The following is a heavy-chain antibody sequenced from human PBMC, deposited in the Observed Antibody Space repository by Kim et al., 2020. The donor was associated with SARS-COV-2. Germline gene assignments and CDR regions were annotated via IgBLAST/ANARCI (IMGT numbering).Heavy chain of an antibody. CDR1: GFAFSNFA. J-gene: IGHJ3*01. D-gene: IGHD3-16*01. V-gene: IGHV3-23*01. Sequence: GGSLRLSCAASGFAFSNFAMTWVRQAPGKGLEWVSTISATGDDTFYADPVKGRFTISRDYSKSTLFLQMSSLRGEDTAAYYCARESYASNIGDAYNFWGQGTMVTVSS. CDR2: ISATGDDT. CDR3: ARESYASNIGDAYNF.